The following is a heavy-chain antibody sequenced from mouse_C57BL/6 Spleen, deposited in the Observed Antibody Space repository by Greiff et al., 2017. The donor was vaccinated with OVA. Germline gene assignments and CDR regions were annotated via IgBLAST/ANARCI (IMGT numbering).Heavy chain of an antibody. CDR3: ARRDSSGYVDY. CDR2: IYPRSGNT. J-gene: IGHJ2*01. CDR1: GYTFTSYG. Sequence: VQLVESGAELARPGASVKLSCKASGYTFTSYGISWVKQRTGQGLEWIGEIYPRSGNTYYNEKFKGKATLTADKSSSTAYMELRSLTSEDSAVYFCARRDSSGYVDYWGQGTTLTVSS. D-gene: IGHD3-2*02. V-gene: IGHV1-81*01.